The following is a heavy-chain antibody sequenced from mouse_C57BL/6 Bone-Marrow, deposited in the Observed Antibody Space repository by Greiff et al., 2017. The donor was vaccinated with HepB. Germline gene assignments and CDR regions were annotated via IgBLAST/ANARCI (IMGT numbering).Heavy chain of an antibody. CDR1: GYTFTDYY. J-gene: IGHJ1*03. CDR3: AIDYDWYFDV. Sequence: EVQLQQSGPELVKPGASVKISCKASGYTFTDYYMNWVKQSHGKSLEWIGDINPNNGGTSYNQKFKGKATLTVDKSSSTAYMELRSLTSEDSAVYDCAIDYDWYFDVWGTGTTVTVSS. D-gene: IGHD2-4*01. CDR2: INPNNGGT. V-gene: IGHV1-26*01.